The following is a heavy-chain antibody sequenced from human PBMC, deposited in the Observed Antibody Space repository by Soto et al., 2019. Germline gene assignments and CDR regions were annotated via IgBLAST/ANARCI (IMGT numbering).Heavy chain of an antibody. CDR3: ARDRHSRTYYYYGMDV. CDR2: ISSSGSTI. V-gene: IGHV3-11*01. J-gene: IGHJ6*02. CDR1: GFTFSDYY. D-gene: IGHD6-13*01. Sequence: AGGSLRLSCAASGFTFSDYYMSWIRQAPGKGLEWVSYISSSGSTIYYADSVKGRFTISRDNAKNSLYLQMNSLRAEDTAVYYCARDRHSRTYYYYGMDVWGQGTTVTVSS.